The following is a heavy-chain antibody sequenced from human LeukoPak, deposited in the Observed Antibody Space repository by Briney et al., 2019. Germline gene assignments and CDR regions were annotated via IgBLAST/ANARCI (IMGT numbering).Heavy chain of an antibody. D-gene: IGHD3-22*01. Sequence: PSETLSLTCTVSGGSISSYYWSWIRQPPGKGLEWIGYIYYSGSTNYNPSLKRRVTISLDTSKNQFSLKLSSVTAADTAVYYCARDTAYYDSSGPLGDYYGMDVWGQGTTVTVSS. CDR1: GGSISSYY. V-gene: IGHV4-59*01. J-gene: IGHJ6*02. CDR2: IYYSGST. CDR3: ARDTAYYDSSGPLGDYYGMDV.